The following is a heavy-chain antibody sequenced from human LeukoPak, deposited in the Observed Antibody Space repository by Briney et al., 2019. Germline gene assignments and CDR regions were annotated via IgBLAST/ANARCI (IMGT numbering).Heavy chain of an antibody. Sequence: PSETLSLTCTVSGGAINSPGYYWSWIRQHPGKGLEWIGYIYYSGSTYYNPSLKSRVTISVDTSKDQFSLKLSSVTAADTAIYYCARDKSGSRSYTDDYYAMDVCGKGTTVTVSS. V-gene: IGHV4-31*03. CDR3: ARDKSGSRSYTDDYYAMDV. J-gene: IGHJ6*04. D-gene: IGHD3-10*01. CDR2: IYYSGST. CDR1: GGAINSPGYY.